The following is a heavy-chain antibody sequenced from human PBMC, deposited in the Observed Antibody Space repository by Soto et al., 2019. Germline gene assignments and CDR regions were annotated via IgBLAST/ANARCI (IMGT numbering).Heavy chain of an antibody. CDR3: VKVDWYSVDC. D-gene: IGHD2-21*02. CDR1: GFTFQNYV. V-gene: IGHV3-64D*06. Sequence: GGSLRLSCSASGFTFQNYVIHWVRQAPGKGLESVSVCGGKGDATYSYSVKCRFSISRDNSKNSLFLQMTNVTFEDTATYFCVKVDWYSVDCWGQGA. J-gene: IGHJ4*02. CDR2: CGGKGDAT.